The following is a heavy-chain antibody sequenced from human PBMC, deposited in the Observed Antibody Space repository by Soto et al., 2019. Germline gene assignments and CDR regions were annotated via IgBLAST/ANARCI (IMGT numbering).Heavy chain of an antibody. CDR2: IIPILGIA. D-gene: IGHD5-12*01. CDR1: GGTFSSYT. V-gene: IGHV1-69*02. J-gene: IGHJ6*02. CDR3: ARGDPGDIVATVNYYSYGMDA. Sequence: QVQLVQSGAEVKKPGSSVKVSCKASGGTFSSYTISWVRQAPGQGLEWMGRIIPILGIANYAQKFQGRVKITETKSRSTAYKEMSSRRSEATAVYSCARGDPGDIVATVNYYSYGMDAWAKGPRSPSP.